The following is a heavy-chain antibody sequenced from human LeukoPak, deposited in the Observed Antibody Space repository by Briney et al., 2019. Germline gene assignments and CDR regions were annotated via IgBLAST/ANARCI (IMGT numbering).Heavy chain of an antibody. CDR1: GGSISSSSYY. CDR3: ARDCGDSGVYNWFDP. Sequence: KPSETLSLTCTVSGGSISSSSYYWGWIRQPPGKGLEWIGSIYYSGSTYYNPSLKSRVTISVDTSKNQFSLKLTSVTAADTAVYYCARDCGDSGVYNWFDPRGQGALVTVSS. J-gene: IGHJ5*02. CDR2: IYYSGST. V-gene: IGHV4-39*02. D-gene: IGHD4-17*01.